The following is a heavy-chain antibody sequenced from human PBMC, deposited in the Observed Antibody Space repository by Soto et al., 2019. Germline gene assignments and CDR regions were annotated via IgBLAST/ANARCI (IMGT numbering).Heavy chain of an antibody. D-gene: IGHD5-12*01. CDR3: ARAHPDSGYDY. V-gene: IGHV3-7*01. J-gene: IGHJ4*02. CDR1: GFTFSSYG. CDR2: IKQDGSEK. Sequence: GGSLRLSCAASGFTFSSYGMHWVRQAPGKGLEWVANIKQDGSEKYYVDSVKGRFTISRDNAKNSLYLQMNSLRAEDTAVYYCARAHPDSGYDYWGQGTLVTVSS.